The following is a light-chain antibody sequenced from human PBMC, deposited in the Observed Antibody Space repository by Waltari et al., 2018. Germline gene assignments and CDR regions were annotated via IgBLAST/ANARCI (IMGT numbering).Light chain of an antibody. CDR3: CSSIGATSDWV. V-gene: IGLV2-11*01. Sequence: QSALTQPRSVSGSPGQSVTIACTGSSNDVGGYAFVSWYQLHPGKAPQLIIYDVTKRPSGVPDRFSGSKSANTASLTISGLQSEDEADYYCCSSIGATSDWVFGGGTRVTVL. CDR1: SNDVGGYAF. J-gene: IGLJ3*02. CDR2: DVT.